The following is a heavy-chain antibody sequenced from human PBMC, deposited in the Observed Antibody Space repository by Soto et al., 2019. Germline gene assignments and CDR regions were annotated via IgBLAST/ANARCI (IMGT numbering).Heavy chain of an antibody. J-gene: IGHJ6*02. CDR3: ARDSRAVAGTFSAMDV. CDR2: IYYSGST. CDR1: GGSVSSGSYY. V-gene: IGHV4-61*01. D-gene: IGHD6-19*01. Sequence: PSETLSLTCTVSGGSVSSGSYYWSWIRQPPGKGLEWIGYIYYSGSTNYNPSLKSRVTRSVDTSKNQFSLKLSSVTAADTAVYYCARDSRAVAGTFSAMDVWGQGTTVTVSS.